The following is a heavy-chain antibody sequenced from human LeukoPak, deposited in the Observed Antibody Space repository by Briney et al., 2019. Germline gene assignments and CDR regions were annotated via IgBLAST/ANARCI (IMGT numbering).Heavy chain of an antibody. CDR3: ARGRGPGFDP. J-gene: IGHJ5*02. D-gene: IGHD3-10*01. V-gene: IGHV4-61*02. Sequence: SETLSLTCPVSSGSISSGVYYWSWIRQPAGKGLEWIGRIYSSGSTNYNPSLKSRVTMSVDTSNNQFSLKLSSVTAADTAVYYCARGRGPGFDPWGQGTLVTVSS. CDR2: IYSSGST. CDR1: SGSISSGVYY.